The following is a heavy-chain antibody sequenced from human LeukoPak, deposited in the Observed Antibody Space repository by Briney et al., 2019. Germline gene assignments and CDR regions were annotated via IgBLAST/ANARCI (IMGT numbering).Heavy chain of an antibody. CDR1: GGSISSYY. V-gene: IGHV4-59*01. CDR2: IYYSGST. J-gene: IGHJ3*02. Sequence: SETLSLTCTVSGGSISSYYWSWIRQPPGKGLEWIGYIYYSGSTNYNPSLKSRVPISVDTSKNQFSLKLSSVTAADTAVYYCARVRIVVVPAALDAFDIWGQGTMVTVSS. CDR3: ARVRIVVVPAALDAFDI. D-gene: IGHD2-2*01.